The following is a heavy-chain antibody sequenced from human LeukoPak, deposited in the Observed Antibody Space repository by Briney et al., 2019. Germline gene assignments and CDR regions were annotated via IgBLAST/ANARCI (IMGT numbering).Heavy chain of an antibody. CDR1: GFTFSSYG. J-gene: IGHJ4*02. D-gene: IGHD6-6*01. CDR2: ISGSGGSA. Sequence: GGSLRLSCAASGFTFSSYGMSWVRQAPGKGLEWVSGISGSGGSAYYADSVKGRFTISRDNSKNTLYLQMNSLRAEDTAVYYCRVVEYSSEYDYWGQGTLVTVSS. V-gene: IGHV3-23*01. CDR3: RVVEYSSEYDY.